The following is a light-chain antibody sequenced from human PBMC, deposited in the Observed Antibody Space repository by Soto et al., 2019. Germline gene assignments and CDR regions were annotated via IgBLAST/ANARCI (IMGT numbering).Light chain of an antibody. V-gene: IGKV4-1*01. CDR3: QQYYSTSYT. J-gene: IGKJ2*01. CDR1: QSVLYSSNNKNY. CDR2: WAS. Sequence: DIVMTQSPDSLAVSLGERATINCKSSQSVLYSSNNKNYLAWYQQKPGQPPKLLIYWASTRESGVPDRFSGSGSGTDFTLTISSLRAEDVAVYYGQQYYSTSYTFGQGTKLEIK.